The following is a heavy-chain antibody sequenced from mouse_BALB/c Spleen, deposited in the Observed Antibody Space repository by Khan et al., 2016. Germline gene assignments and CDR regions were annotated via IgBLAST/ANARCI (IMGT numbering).Heavy chain of an antibody. J-gene: IGHJ2*01. CDR3: VRHYYGGRGNYFDY. CDR1: GYTLTNYG. Sequence: QIQLVQSGPELKKPGETVKISCKASGYTLTNYGMNWVKQAPGKGLKWMGWINTYTGKATYADDFKGRFAFSLETSASTAYLQINSLKNEDMATXCCVRHYYGGRGNYFDYWGQGTTLTVSS. CDR2: INTYTGKA. D-gene: IGHD1-1*01. V-gene: IGHV9-1*02.